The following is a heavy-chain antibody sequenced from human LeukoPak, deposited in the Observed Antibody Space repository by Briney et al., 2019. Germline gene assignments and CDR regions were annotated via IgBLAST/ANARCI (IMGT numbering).Heavy chain of an antibody. V-gene: IGHV3-64*01. Sequence: GGSLRLSCAASGFTFSSYAMHWVRQAPGKGLEYVSAISGNGGNTFYANSVKGRFTISRDNSKNTLYLQMNSLRAEDTAVYYCAKGPPTNYYDCWGQGTLVTVSS. D-gene: IGHD1-1*01. CDR2: ISGNGGNT. CDR3: AKGPPTNYYDC. J-gene: IGHJ4*02. CDR1: GFTFSSYA.